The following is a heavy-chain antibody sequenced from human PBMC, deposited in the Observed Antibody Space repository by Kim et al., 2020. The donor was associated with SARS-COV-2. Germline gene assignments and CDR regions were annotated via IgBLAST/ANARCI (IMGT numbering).Heavy chain of an antibody. CDR1: GASIKSYF. V-gene: IGHV4-4*07. CDR3: VRDGELGNWFDP. Sequence: SETLSLTCTVSGASIKSYFWSWIRQPAGRRLEWIGRFFTNETTDYNPSLKSRVSMSVDTSKNRLSLKLTSVTVADTATYFCVRDGELGNWFDPWGQGTLVTVSS. D-gene: IGHD1-7*01. CDR2: FFTNETT. J-gene: IGHJ5*02.